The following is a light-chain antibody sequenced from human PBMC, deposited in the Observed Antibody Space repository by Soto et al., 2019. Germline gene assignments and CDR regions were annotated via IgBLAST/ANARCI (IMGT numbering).Light chain of an antibody. CDR2: DAS. J-gene: IGKJ2*01. Sequence: EIVLTQSPATLSLSPGERATLSCRASQSVSSYLAWYQQKPGQAHRLLIYDASNRATGIPARFSGSGSGTEFTLLSSSREPEDFEVYYCQQRSNWPPGYTFGKGTQLAIK. CDR1: QSVSSY. CDR3: QQRSNWPPGYT. V-gene: IGKV3-11*01.